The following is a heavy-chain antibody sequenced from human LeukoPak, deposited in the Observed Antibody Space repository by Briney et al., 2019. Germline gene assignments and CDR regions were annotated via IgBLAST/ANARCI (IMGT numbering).Heavy chain of an antibody. V-gene: IGHV4-39*07. D-gene: IGHD3-10*01. CDR2: IYYSGST. Sequence: SETLSLTCTVSGGSISSNSYYWGWIRQPPGKGLEWIGSIYYSGSTYYKSSLKSRVTMSVDTSKNQFSLKLSSVTAADTAVYYCARFSYYGSGSYLSPFDYWGQGTLVTVSS. J-gene: IGHJ4*02. CDR1: GGSISSNSYY. CDR3: ARFSYYGSGSYLSPFDY.